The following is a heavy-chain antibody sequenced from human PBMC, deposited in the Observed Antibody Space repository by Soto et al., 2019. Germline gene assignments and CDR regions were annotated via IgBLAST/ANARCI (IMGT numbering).Heavy chain of an antibody. V-gene: IGHV3-30*18. Sequence: GGSLRLSCAASGFTFSSYGMHWVRQAPGKGLEWVAVISYDGSNKYYADSVKGRFTISRDNSKNTLYLQMNSLRAEDTAVYYCAKDRGYSYGYSYYYGMDVWGQGTTVTVSS. CDR3: AKDRGYSYGYSYYYGMDV. CDR1: GFTFSSYG. D-gene: IGHD5-18*01. CDR2: ISYDGSNK. J-gene: IGHJ6*02.